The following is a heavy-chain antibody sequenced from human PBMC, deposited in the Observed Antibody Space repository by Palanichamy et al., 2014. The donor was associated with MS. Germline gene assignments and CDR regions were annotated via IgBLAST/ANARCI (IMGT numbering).Heavy chain of an antibody. CDR3: ARDRLVLGWLFNYYFDY. D-gene: IGHD3-3*01. CDR1: GFTFSSYA. CDR2: ISYDGSNK. V-gene: IGHV3-30*04. Sequence: QVQLVESGGGVVQPGRSPRLSCAASGFTFSSYAMHWVRQAPGKGLEWVAVISYDGSNKYYADSVKGRFTISRDNSKNTLYLQMNSLRAEDTAVYYCARDRLVLGWLFNYYFDYWGQGTLVTVSS. J-gene: IGHJ4*02.